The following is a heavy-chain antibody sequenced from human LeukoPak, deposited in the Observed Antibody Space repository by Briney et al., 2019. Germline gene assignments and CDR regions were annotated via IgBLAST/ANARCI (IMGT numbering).Heavy chain of an antibody. CDR1: GFTFSSYA. CDR2: ISGSGSST. V-gene: IGHV3-23*01. Sequence: GGSLRLPCAASGFTFSSYARSWVRQAPGKGLEWVSAISGSGSSTYYADSVKGRFTISRDNSKNTLYLQMNSLRAEDTAVYYCAKPSLIVGATVGFGYWGQGTLVTVSS. CDR3: AKPSLIVGATVGFGY. J-gene: IGHJ4*02. D-gene: IGHD1-26*01.